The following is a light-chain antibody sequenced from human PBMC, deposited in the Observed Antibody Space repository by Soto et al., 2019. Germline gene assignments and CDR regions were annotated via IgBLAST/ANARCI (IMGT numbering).Light chain of an antibody. CDR2: GNS. J-gene: IGLJ2*01. Sequence: VLTQPPSVSGAPGQRVTISCPGSSSNIGAGYDVHWYQQLPGTAPKLLIYGNSNRPSGVPDRFSGSKSGTSASLAITGLQAEDEADYYCQSYDSSLSVVFGGGTKLTVL. CDR1: SSNIGAGYD. V-gene: IGLV1-40*01. CDR3: QSYDSSLSVV.